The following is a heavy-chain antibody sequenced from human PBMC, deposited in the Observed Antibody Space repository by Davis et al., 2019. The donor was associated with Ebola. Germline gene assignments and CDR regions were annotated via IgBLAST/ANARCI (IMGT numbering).Heavy chain of an antibody. CDR2: IVVGNGNT. CDR1: GFTFTRSA. J-gene: IGHJ5*02. Sequence: SVKVSCKPSGFTFTRSAVQWVRQARGQLLESIGWIVVGNGNTNYAQKFRERVTITRDMSTSTAYMELSSLTAEDTAVYYGVAGGTGGADNWFDPWGQGTLVTVSS. D-gene: IGHD7-27*01. V-gene: IGHV1-58*01. CDR3: VAGGTGGADNWFDP.